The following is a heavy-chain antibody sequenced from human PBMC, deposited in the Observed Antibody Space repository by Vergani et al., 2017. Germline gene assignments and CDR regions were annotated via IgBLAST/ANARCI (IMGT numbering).Heavy chain of an antibody. CDR3: ARDCGNKRDYNFDY. J-gene: IGHJ4*02. D-gene: IGHD1-26*01. V-gene: IGHV1-18*04. Sequence: QVQLVQSGAEVKKPGASVKVSCEGSGYTFRNYGISWVRQAPGEGLEWLGWISVYNGETKFAQKFQGRVTLTRDTSTDTAYMEMGSLRSDDTAVYYCARDCGNKRDYNFDYWGQGTLVTVSS. CDR1: GYTFRNYG. CDR2: ISVYNGET.